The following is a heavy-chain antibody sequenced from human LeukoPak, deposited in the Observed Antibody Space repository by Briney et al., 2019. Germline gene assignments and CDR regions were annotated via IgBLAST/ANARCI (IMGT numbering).Heavy chain of an antibody. CDR3: AAQRRFSYGYPHAFDI. D-gene: IGHD5-18*01. J-gene: IGHJ3*02. CDR1: GYTFTGYY. V-gene: IGHV1-2*02. Sequence: ASVKVSCKASGYTFTGYYMHWVRQVRGQGLEWMGWINPNSGGTNYAQRFQGRVTMTRDTSISTAYMELSRLSSDDTAVYYCAAQRRFSYGYPHAFDIWGQGTMVTVSS. CDR2: INPNSGGT.